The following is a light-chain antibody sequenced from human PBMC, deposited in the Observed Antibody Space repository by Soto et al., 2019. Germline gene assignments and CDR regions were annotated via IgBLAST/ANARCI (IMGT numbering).Light chain of an antibody. CDR2: DVS. J-gene: IGLJ2*01. V-gene: IGLV2-14*03. Sequence: QSALTQPASVSGSPGQSITISCTGTSSDVGGYNSVSWYQQHPGKAPKLMIYDVSNRPSGVSNRFSGSKSVNTASLTISGLQAEDEADYYCSSYTSSSPVVFGGGTKVTVL. CDR3: SSYTSSSPVV. CDR1: SSDVGGYNS.